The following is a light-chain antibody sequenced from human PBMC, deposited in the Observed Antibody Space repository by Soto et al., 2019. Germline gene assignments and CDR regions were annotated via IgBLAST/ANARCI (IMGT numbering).Light chain of an antibody. V-gene: IGKV3-20*01. Sequence: DIVLTQSPGTLSLSPGERATLSCRASQSLSSSYLAWYQHKPGQAPRLLIYGASSRATGIPDRFSGSGSGTDFTLTISSLEPEDFALYYCHQYGTSPMVTFGPGTKVDIK. CDR2: GAS. CDR3: HQYGTSPMVT. CDR1: QSLSSSY. J-gene: IGKJ3*01.